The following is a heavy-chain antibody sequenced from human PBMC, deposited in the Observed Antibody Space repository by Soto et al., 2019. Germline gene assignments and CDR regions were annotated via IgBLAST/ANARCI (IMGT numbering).Heavy chain of an antibody. CDR1: GFTFSSYG. Sequence: PGGSLRLSCAASGFTFSSYGMHWVRQAPGKGLEWVAVIWYDGSNKYYADSVKGRFTISRDNSKNTLYLQMNSLRAEDTAVYYCARDRVYYYGSGSRPYYYYGMDVWGQGTTVTVSS. CDR2: IWYDGSNK. CDR3: ARDRVYYYGSGSRPYYYYGMDV. D-gene: IGHD3-10*01. J-gene: IGHJ6*02. V-gene: IGHV3-33*01.